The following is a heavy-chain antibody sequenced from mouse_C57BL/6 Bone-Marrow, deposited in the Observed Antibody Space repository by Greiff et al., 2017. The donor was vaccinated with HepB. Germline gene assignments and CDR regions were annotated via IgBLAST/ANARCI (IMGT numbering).Heavy chain of an antibody. CDR3: ARTGYYYGSSL. J-gene: IGHJ3*01. CDR2: INPGSGGT. Sequence: VKLMESGAELVRPGTSVKVSCKASGYAFTNYLIEWVKQRPGQGLEWIGVINPGSGGTNYNEKFKGKATLTADKSSSTAYMQLSSLTSEDSAVYFCARTGYYYGSSLWGQGTLVTVSA. CDR1: GYAFTNYL. V-gene: IGHV1-54*01. D-gene: IGHD1-1*01.